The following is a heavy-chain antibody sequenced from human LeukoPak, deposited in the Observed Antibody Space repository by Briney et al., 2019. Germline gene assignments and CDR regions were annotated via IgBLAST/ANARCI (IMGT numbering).Heavy chain of an antibody. CDR2: ITRDGSST. CDR3: ARDPGYESWSPFWGGMDV. D-gene: IGHD3-16*01. J-gene: IGHJ6*04. Sequence: GGSLRLSCAASGFTFSSSWLHWVRQAPGKGLVWVSRITRDGSSTTYADSVKGRFTTSRDNAKNTLYLQMDSLRDDDTAVYYCARDPGYESWSPFWGGMDVWGNGTTVIVSS. CDR1: GFTFSSSW. V-gene: IGHV3-74*01.